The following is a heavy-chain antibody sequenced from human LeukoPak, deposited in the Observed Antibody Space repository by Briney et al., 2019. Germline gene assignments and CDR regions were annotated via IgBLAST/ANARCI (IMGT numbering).Heavy chain of an antibody. CDR2: ISSSVSTI. D-gene: IGHD4-17*01. J-gene: IGHJ4*02. CDR3: ARVPAAYGDPFHLDY. CDR1: GITFSDYH. V-gene: IGHV3-11*04. Sequence: PGVSVTLSCAASGITFSDYHMSWMRPAPGQGPEGVSYISSSVSTIYSADSVKGRFTIARDNAKNSLYLQMNRLRAEDTAVNYCARVPAAYGDPFHLDYWGQGTLVTVSS.